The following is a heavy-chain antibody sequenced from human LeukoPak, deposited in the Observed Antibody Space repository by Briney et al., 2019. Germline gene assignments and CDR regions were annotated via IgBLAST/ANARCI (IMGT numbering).Heavy chain of an antibody. Sequence: ASVKVSCKASGYTFTEYYVHWVRQAPGQGLEWLEWINPNSGDTNYAQKFQGRVTMTRDTSINTAYMELSRLTSDDTAVYYCARMYYYGSGTYYGEYWGQGTVVTVSS. D-gene: IGHD3-10*01. J-gene: IGHJ4*02. V-gene: IGHV1-2*02. CDR1: GYTFTEYY. CDR3: ARMYYYGSGTYYGEY. CDR2: INPNSGDT.